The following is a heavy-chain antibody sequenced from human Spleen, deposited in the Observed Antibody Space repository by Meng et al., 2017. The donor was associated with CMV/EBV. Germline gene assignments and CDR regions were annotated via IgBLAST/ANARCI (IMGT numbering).Heavy chain of an antibody. D-gene: IGHD6-6*01. CDR2: INQDGSDK. CDR1: GFTFSNYA. Sequence: GGSLRLSCAASGFTFSNYAMGWVRQAPGKGLEWVANINQDGSDKYCVDSVNGRFTFSRDNAKSSLYLQMNSLRAEDTAVYYCARAARQLVAAYDMWGQGTKVTVSS. CDR3: ARAARQLVAAYDM. J-gene: IGHJ3*02. V-gene: IGHV3-7*01.